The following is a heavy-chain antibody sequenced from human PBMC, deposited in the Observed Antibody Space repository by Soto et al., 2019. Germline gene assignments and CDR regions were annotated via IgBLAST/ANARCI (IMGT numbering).Heavy chain of an antibody. CDR2: ISYDGSNK. CDR1: GFTFSSYG. J-gene: IGHJ4*02. CDR3: AKDQGRTGDLDY. V-gene: IGHV3-30*18. Sequence: GGSLRLSCAASGFTFSSYGMHWVRQAPGKGLEWVAVISYDGSNKYYADSVKSRFTISRDNSKNTLYLQMNSLRAEDTAVYYCAKDQGRTGDLDYWGQGTLVTVSS. D-gene: IGHD7-27*01.